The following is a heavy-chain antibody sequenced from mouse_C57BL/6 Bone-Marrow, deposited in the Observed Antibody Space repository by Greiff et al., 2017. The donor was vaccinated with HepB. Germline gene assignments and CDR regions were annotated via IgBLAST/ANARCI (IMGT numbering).Heavy chain of an antibody. CDR3: ARRLCDY. CDR1: GFTFSSYT. Sequence: EVQGVESGGGLVKPGGSLKLSCAASGFTFSSYTMSWVRQTPEKRLEWVATISGGGGNTYYPDSVKGRFTISRDNAKNTLYLQMSSLRSEDTALYYCARRLCDYWGQGTTLTVSS. CDR2: ISGGGGNT. J-gene: IGHJ2*01. V-gene: IGHV5-9*01. D-gene: IGHD2-3*01.